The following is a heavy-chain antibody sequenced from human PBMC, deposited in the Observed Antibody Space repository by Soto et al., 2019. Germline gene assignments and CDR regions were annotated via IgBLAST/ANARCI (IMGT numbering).Heavy chain of an antibody. CDR2: INHSGST. Sequence: SETLSLTCAVYGGSFSGYYWSWIRQPPGKGLEWIGEINHSGSTNYNPSLKSRVTISVDTSKNQFSLKLSSVTAADTAVYYCGRGRGLRYFDWLSRRHFHYWGQGTLVTVS. CDR3: GRGRGLRYFDWLSRRHFHY. V-gene: IGHV4-34*01. CDR1: GGSFSGYY. D-gene: IGHD3-9*01. J-gene: IGHJ4*02.